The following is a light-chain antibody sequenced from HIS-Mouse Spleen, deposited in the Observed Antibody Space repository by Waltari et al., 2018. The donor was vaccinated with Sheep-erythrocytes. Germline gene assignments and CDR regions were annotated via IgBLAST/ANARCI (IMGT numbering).Light chain of an antibody. Sequence: QSALTQPASVSGSPVQSITISCTGTSSDVGGYNYVPGYQQHPGKAPKLMIYDVSNRPSRFSNCFSGSTSGNTASLTISGLQAEDEADYYCSSYTSSSTWVFGGGTKLTV. V-gene: IGLV2-14*03. CDR1: SSDVGGYNY. CDR3: SSYTSSSTWV. J-gene: IGLJ3*02. CDR2: DVS.